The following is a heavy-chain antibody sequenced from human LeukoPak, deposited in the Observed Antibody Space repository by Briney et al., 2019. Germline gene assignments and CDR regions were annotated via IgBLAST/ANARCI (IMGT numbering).Heavy chain of an antibody. CDR1: AFTFSNFD. CDR2: ISDDGRKK. V-gene: IGHV3-30*18. CDR3: VKGRRGRHCSSPSCSHFEY. D-gene: IGHD2-2*01. J-gene: IGHJ4*02. Sequence: PGGSLRLSCAASAFTFSNFDMHWVRQAPGKGLDWVALISDDGRKKYYADSVRGRFSISRDNSKNTVYLQMNSLRTEDTAVYYCVKGRRGRHCSSPSCSHFEYWGQGTLVTVSS.